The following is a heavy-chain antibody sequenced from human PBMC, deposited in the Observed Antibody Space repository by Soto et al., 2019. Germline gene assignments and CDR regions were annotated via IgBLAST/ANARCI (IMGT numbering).Heavy chain of an antibody. CDR2: IYYSGST. J-gene: IGHJ5*02. D-gene: IGHD2-21*02. CDR1: GGSISSSSYY. Sequence: SETLSLTCTVSGGSISSSSYYWGWIRQPPGKGLEWIGSIYYSGSTYYNLSLKSRVTISVDTSKNQFSLKPSSVTAADTAVYYCARQESRLIRSNWFDPWGQGTLVTVS. CDR3: ARQESRLIRSNWFDP. V-gene: IGHV4-39*01.